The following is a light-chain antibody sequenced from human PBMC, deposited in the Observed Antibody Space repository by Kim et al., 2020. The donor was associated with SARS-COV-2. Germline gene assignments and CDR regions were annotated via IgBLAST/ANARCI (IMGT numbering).Light chain of an antibody. Sequence: DIQMTQSPSSLSASVGDSVTITCQASQDVSIYLNWYRQRPGKAPELLIYDASNLETGVPSRFSGSGSGTDFSFTISSLQPEDIATYYCQHYSDLPITFGQGTRLEIK. V-gene: IGKV1-33*01. CDR3: QHYSDLPIT. CDR1: QDVSIY. J-gene: IGKJ5*01. CDR2: DAS.